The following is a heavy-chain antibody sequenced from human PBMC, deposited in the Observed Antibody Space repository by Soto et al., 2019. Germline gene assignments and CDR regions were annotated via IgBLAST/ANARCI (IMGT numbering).Heavy chain of an antibody. CDR3: ARRGSGSYYDY. V-gene: IGHV3-23*01. CDR1: GFTFSSYA. CDR2: ISGSGGST. J-gene: IGHJ4*02. D-gene: IGHD1-26*01. Sequence: EVQLLESGGGLVQPGGSLRLSCAASGFTFSSYAMRWVRQAPVTGLEWVSAISGSGGSTYYADSVKGRFTISRDNSKNTLYLQMNSLRAADTAVYYCARRGSGSYYDYWGQGTLVTVSS.